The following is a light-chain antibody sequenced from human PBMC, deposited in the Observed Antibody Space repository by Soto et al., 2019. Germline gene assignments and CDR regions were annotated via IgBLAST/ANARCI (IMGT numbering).Light chain of an antibody. J-gene: IGKJ3*01. CDR2: AAS. CDR1: QDINIY. CDR3: QQYDNLPFT. Sequence: DIQMTQSPSSLSASVGDRVTITCQASQDINIYLDWFQQKPGKAPKLLISAASNLETGVPSRFSGSGSGTDFTFTISSLQPEDIATYYCQQYDNLPFTFGPGTKVDIK. V-gene: IGKV1-33*01.